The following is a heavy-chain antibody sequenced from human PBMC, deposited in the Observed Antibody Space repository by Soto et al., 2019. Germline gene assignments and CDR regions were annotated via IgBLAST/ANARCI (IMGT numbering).Heavy chain of an antibody. V-gene: IGHV4-39*07. CDR1: GGSVSSSSCY. CDR2: IYYSGST. Sequence: SETLSLTCTVSGGSVSSSSCYWGWIRQPPGKGLEWIGSIYYSGSTNYNPSLKSRVTISVDTSKNHFSLKLSSVTAADTAVYYCASSNIAAAGFYYYGMDVWGRGTTVTVSS. CDR3: ASSNIAAAGFYYYGMDV. J-gene: IGHJ6*02. D-gene: IGHD6-13*01.